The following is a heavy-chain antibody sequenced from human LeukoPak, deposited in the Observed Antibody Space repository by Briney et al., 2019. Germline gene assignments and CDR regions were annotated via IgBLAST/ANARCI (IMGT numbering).Heavy chain of an antibody. J-gene: IGHJ4*02. CDR3: TTLRGSSGWYDY. V-gene: IGHV4-4*07. CDR2: FYIGGST. CDR1: GDSISSYY. D-gene: IGHD6-19*01. Sequence: SETLSLTCTVSGDSISSYYWSWIRQPAGKGLEWIGRFYIGGSTNYNPSLRSRVTMSVDTSKNQFSLKLNSVTAADTAVYYCTTLRGSSGWYDYWGQGTLVTASS.